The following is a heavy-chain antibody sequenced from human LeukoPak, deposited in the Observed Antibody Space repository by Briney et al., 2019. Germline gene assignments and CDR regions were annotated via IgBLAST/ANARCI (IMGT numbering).Heavy chain of an antibody. CDR3: AREGRKTYYDFWSGYYGLYYFDY. D-gene: IGHD3-3*01. V-gene: IGHV3-23*01. CDR1: GLTFSSYG. Sequence: GGSLRLSCAASGLTFSSYGMSWVRQAPGKGPDWVSAISGSGGKTYYADSVKGRFTISRDNSKNTLYLQMNSLRAEDTAVYYCAREGRKTYYDFWSGYYGLYYFDYWGQGTLVTVSS. CDR2: ISGSGGKT. J-gene: IGHJ4*02.